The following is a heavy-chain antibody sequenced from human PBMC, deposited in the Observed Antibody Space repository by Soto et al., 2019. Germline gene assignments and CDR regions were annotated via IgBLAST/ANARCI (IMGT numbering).Heavy chain of an antibody. J-gene: IGHJ6*03. CDR2: ISYSGTT. CDR1: GGSISTYY. Sequence: QAQLQESGPGLVKPSETLSLTCTVSGGSISTYYWGWVRQPPGKRLEWIGYISYSGTTGYNPSLKGRVTMSVDMSKNQISLKLSSVTAADTAVYYCAREGSVVRGVANMDVWGKGTTVTVSS. CDR3: AREGSVVRGVANMDV. D-gene: IGHD3-10*01. V-gene: IGHV4-59*01.